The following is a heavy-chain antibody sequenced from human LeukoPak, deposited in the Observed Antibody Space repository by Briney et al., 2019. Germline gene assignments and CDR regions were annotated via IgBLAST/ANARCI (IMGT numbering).Heavy chain of an antibody. CDR2: INHSGST. CDR3: ARRGFYSSSWYPVRSFDY. D-gene: IGHD6-13*01. V-gene: IGHV4-34*01. J-gene: IGHJ4*02. CDR1: GGSFSGYY. Sequence: SETLSLTCAVYGGSFSGYYWSWIRQPPGKGLEWIGEINHSGSTNYNPSLKSRVTISVDTPKNQFSLKLSSVTAADTAVYYCARRGFYSSSWYPVRSFDYWGQGTLVTVSS.